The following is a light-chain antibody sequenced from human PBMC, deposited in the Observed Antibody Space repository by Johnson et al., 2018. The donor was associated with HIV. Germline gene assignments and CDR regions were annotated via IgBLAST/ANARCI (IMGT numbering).Light chain of an antibody. CDR2: DNN. CDR1: SSNIGNNY. J-gene: IGLJ1*01. CDR3: ETWDSSLSGYYV. V-gene: IGLV1-51*01. Sequence: QSVLTQPPSVSAAPGQKVTISCSGSSSNIGNNYVSWYQQLPGTAPKLLIYDNNKRPSGIPDRFSGSKSGTSATLDITGLQTGDEADYYCETWDSSLSGYYVFGTGTKLTVL.